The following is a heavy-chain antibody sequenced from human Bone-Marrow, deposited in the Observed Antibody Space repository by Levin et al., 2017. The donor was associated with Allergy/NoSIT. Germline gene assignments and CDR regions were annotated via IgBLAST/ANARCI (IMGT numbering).Heavy chain of an antibody. D-gene: IGHD2-15*01. CDR3: TTTYCSGGNCYSGAFGY. Sequence: GESLKISCAASGFTFHNAWMNWVRQAPGKGLEWVGRIKSTVDGGTPDYPAPVKGRFTISRDVSKNTLYLQINSLKTEDTAVYYCTTTYCSGGNCYSGAFGYWGQGTLVTVSS. V-gene: IGHV3-15*07. CDR2: IKSTVDGGTP. J-gene: IGHJ4*02. CDR1: GFTFHNAW.